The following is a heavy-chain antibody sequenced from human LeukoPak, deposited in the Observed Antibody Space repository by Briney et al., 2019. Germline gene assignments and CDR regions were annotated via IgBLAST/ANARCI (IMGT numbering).Heavy chain of an antibody. D-gene: IGHD5-18*01. CDR3: ARGERGSSYGYLWNELPYYFDY. CDR1: DTSINTYY. CDR2: MYATGTT. Sequence: SETLSLICTVSDTSINTYYWSWIRQPAGKGLEWIGHMYATGTTNYNPSLKSRVSMSIDTSKNQISLNLRSVTAADTAVHFCARGERGSSYGYLWNELPYYFDYWGQGTLVTVSS. V-gene: IGHV4-4*07. J-gene: IGHJ4*02.